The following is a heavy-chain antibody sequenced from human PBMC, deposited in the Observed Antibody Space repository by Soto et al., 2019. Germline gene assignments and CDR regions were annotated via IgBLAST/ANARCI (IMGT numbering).Heavy chain of an antibody. Sequence: PGGSLRLSCAASGFTFSSYAMSWVRQAPGKGLEWVSAISGSGGSTYYADSVKGRFTIPRDNSKNTLYLQMNSLRAEDTAVYYCAKASSSWGGTHPPVYWGQGTLVTVSS. D-gene: IGHD6-13*01. CDR1: GFTFSSYA. V-gene: IGHV3-23*01. CDR2: ISGSGGST. CDR3: AKASSSWGGTHPPVY. J-gene: IGHJ4*02.